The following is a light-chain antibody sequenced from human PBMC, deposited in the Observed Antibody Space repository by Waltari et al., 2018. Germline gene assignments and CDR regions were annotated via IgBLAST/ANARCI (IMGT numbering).Light chain of an antibody. J-gene: IGLJ2*01. CDR3: QAWDSNTEDV. Sequence: SYELTQPPSVSVSPGQTATITCSPDKLGEKNVCWYQQKPGQSPVLVIYQDSKRPSGIPERFSGSNSGNTATLTIRGTQPMDEADYYCQAWDSNTEDVFGGGTKLTVL. CDR2: QDS. V-gene: IGLV3-1*01. CDR1: KLGEKN.